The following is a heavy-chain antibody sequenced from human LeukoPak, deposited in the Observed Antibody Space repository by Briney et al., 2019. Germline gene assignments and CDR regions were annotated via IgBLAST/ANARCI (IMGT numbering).Heavy chain of an antibody. CDR3: ARGYSRAAFDI. D-gene: IGHD2-15*01. Sequence: GGSLRLSCAASRFTFSNYWMSWVRQAPGKGLEWVSFISSTGGTIYYADSVKGRFTVSRDNGKNSLLLQMNSLRAEDTALYYCARGYSRAAFDIWGQGTVVAVSS. CDR2: ISSTGGTI. V-gene: IGHV3-48*01. CDR1: RFTFSNYW. J-gene: IGHJ3*02.